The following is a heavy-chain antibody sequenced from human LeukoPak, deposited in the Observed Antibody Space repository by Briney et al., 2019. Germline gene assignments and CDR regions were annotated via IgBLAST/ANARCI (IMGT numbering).Heavy chain of an antibody. Sequence: SSETLSLTCTVSGGSISSYYWSWIRQSPGKGLEWIGYIYYSGSTNYNPSLKSRVTISVDTSKNQFSLKLSSVTAADTAVYYCASTVGATFRFDYWGQGTLVTVSS. D-gene: IGHD1-26*01. CDR3: ASTVGATFRFDY. V-gene: IGHV4-59*01. J-gene: IGHJ4*02. CDR2: IYYSGST. CDR1: GGSISSYY.